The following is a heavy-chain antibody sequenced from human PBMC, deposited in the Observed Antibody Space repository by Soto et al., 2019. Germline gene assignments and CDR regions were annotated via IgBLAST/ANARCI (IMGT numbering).Heavy chain of an antibody. CDR3: AKNGLYSSSWYKS. Sequence: GGSLRLSCAASGFTFSSYAMSWVRQVPGKGLEWVSAISGSGGSTYYADSVKGRFTISRDNSKNTLYLQMNSLRAEDTAVYYCAKNGLYSSSWYKSWGQGTLVTVSS. V-gene: IGHV3-23*01. CDR1: GFTFSSYA. D-gene: IGHD6-13*01. CDR2: ISGSGGST. J-gene: IGHJ4*02.